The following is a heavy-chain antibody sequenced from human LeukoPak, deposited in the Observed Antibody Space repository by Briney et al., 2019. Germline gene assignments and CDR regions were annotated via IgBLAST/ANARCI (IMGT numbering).Heavy chain of an antibody. D-gene: IGHD2/OR15-2a*01. V-gene: IGHV4-59*01. CDR3: ATMNLRNSTTDIDY. CDR2: IYYSGST. J-gene: IGHJ4*02. Sequence: SETLSLTCTVSGGSISSYYWSWIRQPPGKGLEWIGYIYYSGSTNYNPSLKSRVTISVDTSKNQFSLKLSSVTAADTAVYYCATMNLRNSTTDIDYWGQGSLVTVSS. CDR1: GGSISSYY.